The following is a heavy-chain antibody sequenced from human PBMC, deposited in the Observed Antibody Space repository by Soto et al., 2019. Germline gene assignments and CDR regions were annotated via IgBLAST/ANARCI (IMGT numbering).Heavy chain of an antibody. CDR1: GYTFTSNA. V-gene: IGHV1-3*01. Sequence: QVHLVQSGAEVKKPGASVKVSCRSSGYTFTSNAIHWVRQAPGQSLEWMGWVNAGNGYTKYLQNFQGRVTISSDTFASTAYVALNSLRSEDTAVYYCARGAHPYGYVSDYWGQGTLVTVSS. CDR3: ARGAHPYGYVSDY. J-gene: IGHJ4*02. CDR2: VNAGNGYT. D-gene: IGHD5-12*01.